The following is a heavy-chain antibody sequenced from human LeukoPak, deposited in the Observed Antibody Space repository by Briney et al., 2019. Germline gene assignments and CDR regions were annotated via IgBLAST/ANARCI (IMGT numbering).Heavy chain of an antibody. D-gene: IGHD3-16*01. CDR2: IYSGGST. J-gene: IGHJ4*02. CDR3: ATYLWGSNFDY. V-gene: IGHV3-53*01. Sequence: PGGSLRLSCAASGFTVSSNYMSWVRQAPGKGLEWVSVIYSGGSTYYADSVKGRFTISRDNSKNTLYLQMNSLRAEDTAVYYCATYLWGSNFDYWGQGTLVTVSS. CDR1: GFTVSSNY.